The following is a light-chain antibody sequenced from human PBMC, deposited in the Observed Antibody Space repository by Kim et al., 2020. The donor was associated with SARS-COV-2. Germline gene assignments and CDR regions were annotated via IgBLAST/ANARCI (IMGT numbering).Light chain of an antibody. CDR3: QQYKSYPIT. CDR2: DAS. Sequence: DIQMTQSPSSLSASVGDRVTITCRASQGINNFLAWFRQKPGKAPKSLIYDASSLQSGVPSQFSGSGSGTDFTLTINSLQPEDFATYYCQQYKSYPITFGQGTRLEIK. CDR1: QGINNF. V-gene: IGKV1-16*02. J-gene: IGKJ5*01.